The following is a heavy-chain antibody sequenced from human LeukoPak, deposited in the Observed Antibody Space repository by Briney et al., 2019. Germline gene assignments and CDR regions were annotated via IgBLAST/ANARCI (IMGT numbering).Heavy chain of an antibody. CDR1: GFTFSSYS. CDR2: ISGNSFWI. CDR3: AVDRRFKIFDY. Sequence: PGGSLRLSCTVSGFTFSSYSMNWVRQAPGKGLEWVSAISGNSFWIYYADSVKGRFTISRDNAKNSLFLQMTNLKAEDTAVYYCAVDRRFKIFDYWGQGTLVTVSS. V-gene: IGHV3-21*01. J-gene: IGHJ4*02. D-gene: IGHD5-24*01.